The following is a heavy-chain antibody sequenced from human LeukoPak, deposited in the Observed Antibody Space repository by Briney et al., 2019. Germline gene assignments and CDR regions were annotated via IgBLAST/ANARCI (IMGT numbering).Heavy chain of an antibody. Sequence: GASGKVSCKASGYTFTSYGISWVRQAPGQGLEWMGWISAYNGNTNYAQKLQGRVTMTTDTSTSTAYMELRSLRSDDTAVHYCARDTYDILTGYYNPYFDYWGQGTLVTVSS. J-gene: IGHJ4*02. D-gene: IGHD3-9*01. CDR2: ISAYNGNT. V-gene: IGHV1-18*01. CDR3: ARDTYDILTGYYNPYFDY. CDR1: GYTFTSYG.